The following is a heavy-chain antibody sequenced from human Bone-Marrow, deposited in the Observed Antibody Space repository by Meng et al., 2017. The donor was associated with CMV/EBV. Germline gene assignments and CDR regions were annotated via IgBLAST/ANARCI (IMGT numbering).Heavy chain of an antibody. Sequence: SETLSLTCTVSGGSISSSSYYWGWIRQPPGKGLEWIGEINHSGSTNYNPSLKSRVTISVDTSKNQFSLKLSSVTAADTAVYYCARGSPYYDFWSGYYGGYYYGMDVWGQGTTVTVSS. V-gene: IGHV4-39*07. D-gene: IGHD3-3*01. CDR1: GGSISSSSYY. J-gene: IGHJ6*02. CDR3: ARGSPYYDFWSGYYGGYYYGMDV. CDR2: INHSGST.